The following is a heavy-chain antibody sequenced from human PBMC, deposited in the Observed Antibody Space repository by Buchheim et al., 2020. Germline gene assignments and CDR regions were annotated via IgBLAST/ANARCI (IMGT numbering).Heavy chain of an antibody. CDR2: INAGSGNT. CDR3: AREAYYDFWSGSSYFDY. CDR1: GYTFSSYG. D-gene: IGHD3-3*01. V-gene: IGHV1-3*01. Sequence: QVQLVQSGAEVKKPGASVKVSCTASGYTFSSYGMHWVRQAPGQRLEWMGWINAGSGNTKYSQKFQGRVTFTRDTTAGTPSMELSRLRSEDTGVYYCAREAYYDFWSGSSYFDYWGQGTL. J-gene: IGHJ4*02.